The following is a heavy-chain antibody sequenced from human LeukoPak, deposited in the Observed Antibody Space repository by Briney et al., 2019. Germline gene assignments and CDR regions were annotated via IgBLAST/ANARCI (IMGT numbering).Heavy chain of an antibody. CDR3: ARVNVAAARNYYYYYMDV. CDR2: IKQDGSEK. D-gene: IGHD6-13*01. CDR1: GFTFSSYW. J-gene: IGHJ6*03. Sequence: GGSLRLSCAASGFTFSSYWMSWVRQAPGKGLEWVANIKQDGSEKYYVDSVKGRFTISRDNAKNSLYLQMNSLRAEDTAVYYCARVNVAAARNYYYYYMDVWGQGTMVTVSS. V-gene: IGHV3-7*01.